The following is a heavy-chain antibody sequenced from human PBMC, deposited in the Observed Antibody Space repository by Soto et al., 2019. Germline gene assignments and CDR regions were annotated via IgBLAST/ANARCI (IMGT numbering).Heavy chain of an antibody. CDR2: ILPTSDTP. J-gene: IGHJ4*02. V-gene: IGHV1-69*13. CDR1: GGTFRGYA. Sequence: SVKVSCKATGGTFRGYAISWVRQAPGQGLEWLGGILPTSDTPNYAQKFQARVTLTADDSTDTAYMELRGLRSGDTAVYYCARGYDVNSELDYWGQGTLVTVLL. CDR3: ARGYDVNSELDY. D-gene: IGHD3-22*01.